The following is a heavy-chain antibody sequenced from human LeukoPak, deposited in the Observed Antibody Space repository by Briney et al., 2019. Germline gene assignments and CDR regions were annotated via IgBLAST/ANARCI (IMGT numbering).Heavy chain of an antibody. J-gene: IGHJ4*02. CDR2: TFYNSNWYN. V-gene: IGHV6-1*01. Sequence: SQTLSLTCAISGDSVSTKSAGWNWIRQSPSRGLEWLGRTFYNSNWYNNYAASVKSRITINPDTSKNQFSLQLNSVTPEDTAIYYCARGWLQSGFDYWGQGTLVTVSS. CDR1: GDSVSTKSAG. D-gene: IGHD5-24*01. CDR3: ARGWLQSGFDY.